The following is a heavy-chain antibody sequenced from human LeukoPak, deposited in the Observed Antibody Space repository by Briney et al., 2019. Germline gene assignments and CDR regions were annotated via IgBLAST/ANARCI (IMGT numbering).Heavy chain of an antibody. CDR3: ARDPQYCSSTSCYTSPPYYYYGMDV. CDR1: GGTFGSYA. Sequence: GASVKVSCKASGGTFGSYAISWVRQAPGQGLEWMGGIIPIFGTANYAQKFQGRVTITADESTSTAYMELSSLRSEDTAVYYCARDPQYCSSTSCYTSPPYYYYGMDVWGQGTTVTVSS. V-gene: IGHV1-69*13. D-gene: IGHD2-2*02. J-gene: IGHJ6*02. CDR2: IIPIFGTA.